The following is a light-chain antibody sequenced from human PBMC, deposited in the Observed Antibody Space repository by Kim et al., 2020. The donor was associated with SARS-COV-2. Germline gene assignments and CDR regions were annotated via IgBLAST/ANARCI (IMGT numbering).Light chain of an antibody. Sequence: EIVMTQSPGTLSVSPGERATLSCRASQSVSSNLAWYQQKPGQAPSLLIYGASTRATGTPARFSGSGSGTEFTLTISSLQSEDFAVYYCQQYTNWPRTFGQGTKVDIK. CDR2: GAS. V-gene: IGKV3-15*01. J-gene: IGKJ1*01. CDR1: QSVSSN. CDR3: QQYTNWPRT.